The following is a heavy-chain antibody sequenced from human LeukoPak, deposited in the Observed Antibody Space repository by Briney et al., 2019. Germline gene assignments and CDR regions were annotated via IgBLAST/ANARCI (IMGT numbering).Heavy chain of an antibody. CDR3: ARDPLYYHSDTSGYSTFFDY. D-gene: IGHD3-22*01. CDR1: GGTFSSYA. J-gene: IGHJ4*02. V-gene: IGHV1-69*04. Sequence: ASVKVSCKASGGTFSSYAISWVRQAPGQGLEWMGRIIPILGIANYAQKFQGRVTMTTDTSTSTAYMELRSLRSDDTAVYYCARDPLYYHSDTSGYSTFFDYWGQGTLVTVSS. CDR2: IIPILGIA.